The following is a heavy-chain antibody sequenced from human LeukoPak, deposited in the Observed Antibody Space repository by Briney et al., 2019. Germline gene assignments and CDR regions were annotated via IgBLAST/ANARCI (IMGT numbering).Heavy chain of an antibody. Sequence: PGGSLRLSCAASGFTFSSYGMHWVRQAPGKGLEWVAVISYDGSNKYYADSVKGRFTISRDNSKNTLYLQMNSLRAEDTAVYYCARDWRWFGESLLDYWGQGTLVTVSS. J-gene: IGHJ4*02. V-gene: IGHV3-30*03. CDR2: ISYDGSNK. D-gene: IGHD3-10*01. CDR3: ARDWRWFGESLLDY. CDR1: GFTFSSYG.